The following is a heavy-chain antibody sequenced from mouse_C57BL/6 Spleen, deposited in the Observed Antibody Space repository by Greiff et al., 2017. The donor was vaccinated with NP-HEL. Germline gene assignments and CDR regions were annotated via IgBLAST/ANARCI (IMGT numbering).Heavy chain of an antibody. D-gene: IGHD2-4*01. J-gene: IGHJ2*01. Sequence: QVQLQQSGAELVRPGASVTLSCKASGYTFTDYEMHWVKQTPVHGLEWIGAIDPETGGTAYNQKFKGKAILTADTSSSTAYIELRSLTSEDSAVYYCTRGAYYDYDVGFDYWGQGTTLTVSS. V-gene: IGHV1-15*01. CDR1: GYTFTDYE. CDR2: IDPETGGT. CDR3: TRGAYYDYDVGFDY.